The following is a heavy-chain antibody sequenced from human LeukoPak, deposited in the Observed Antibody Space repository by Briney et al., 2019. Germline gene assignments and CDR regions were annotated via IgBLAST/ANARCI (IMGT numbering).Heavy chain of an antibody. Sequence: GASVKVSCKASGYTFTSYGISWVRQAPGQGLEWMGWISAYNGNTNYAQKLQGRVTMTTDTSTSTAYMWLRSLRSDDTAVYYCARPRLTYYYGSGSYSLSHWGQGTLVTVSS. D-gene: IGHD3-10*01. CDR2: ISAYNGNT. V-gene: IGHV1-18*01. CDR3: ARPRLTYYYGSGSYSLSH. J-gene: IGHJ4*02. CDR1: GYTFTSYG.